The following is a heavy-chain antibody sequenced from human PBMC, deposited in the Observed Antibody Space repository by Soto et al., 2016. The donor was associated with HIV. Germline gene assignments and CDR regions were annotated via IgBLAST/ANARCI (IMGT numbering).Heavy chain of an antibody. D-gene: IGHD3-22*01. J-gene: IGHJ4*02. CDR3: AKESRSPSFFDSSGRGKFFFDY. CDR1: GFTVSSNY. CDR2: IYSGGGT. Sequence: EVQLVESGGGLVQPGGSLRLSCAASGFTVSSNYMSWVRQAPGKGLEWVSVIYSGGGTYYADSVKGRFTISRDNSKNTLYLQINSLRAEDTAVYYCAKESRSPSFFDSSGRGKFFFDYWGPGTVVTVSS. V-gene: IGHV3-66*01.